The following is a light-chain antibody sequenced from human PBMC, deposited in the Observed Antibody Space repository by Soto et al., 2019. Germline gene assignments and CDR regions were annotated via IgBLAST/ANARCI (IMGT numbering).Light chain of an antibody. J-gene: IGKJ4*01. CDR1: QGVSSGN. V-gene: IGKV3-20*01. Sequence: EVGLRQSPGTLSLSPGEGATLSCRASQGVSSGNLAWYQQKAGQAPRLLILGASSRASGIPDRFSGSGSGTDFTLTISRLEPEDFAMYYCQQYGSSPLTFGGGTKVEIK. CDR3: QQYGSSPLT. CDR2: GAS.